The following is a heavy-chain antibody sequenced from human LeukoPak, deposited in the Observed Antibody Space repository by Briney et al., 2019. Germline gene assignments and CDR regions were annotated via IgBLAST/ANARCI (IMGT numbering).Heavy chain of an antibody. J-gene: IGHJ4*02. Sequence: SGTLSLTCAVSGGSVSSTDWWTWVRQPPGEGLEWIGEVYHSGSTNYNPSLKSRVTISVDKSKNQFSLELNSVTAADTAVYYCARDPNHGTIGTHDWGQGTLVTVSP. V-gene: IGHV4-4*02. CDR2: VYHSGST. CDR1: GGSVSSTDW. CDR3: ARDPNHGTIGTHD. D-gene: IGHD1-1*01.